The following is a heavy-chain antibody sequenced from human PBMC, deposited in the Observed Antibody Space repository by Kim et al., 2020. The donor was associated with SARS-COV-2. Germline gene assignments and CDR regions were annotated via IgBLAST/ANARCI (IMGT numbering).Heavy chain of an antibody. CDR3: ARHSTLVRGIVPGWFDP. V-gene: IGHV4-39*01. CDR1: GDSISTTTYY. D-gene: IGHD3-10*01. Sequence: SETLSLTCSVSGDSISTTTYYWGWVRQPPGKGLEWIGSIYYTGTTHYIPSLKSRITISVDTSRNQFSLRLSSVTAADTAVYYCARHSTLVRGIVPGWFDPWGQGTLVTVSS. J-gene: IGHJ5*02. CDR2: IYYTGTT.